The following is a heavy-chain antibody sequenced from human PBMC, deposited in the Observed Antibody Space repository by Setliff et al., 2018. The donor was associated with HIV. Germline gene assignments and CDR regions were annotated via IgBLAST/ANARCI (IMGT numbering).Heavy chain of an antibody. CDR1: GGTLSTYA. CDR3: ARVFRDIVVVPAATAPSYYFDC. CDR2: IIPVFGPA. J-gene: IGHJ4*02. V-gene: IGHV1-69*13. Sequence: ASVKVSCKASGGTLSTYAVSWVRQAPGQGLEWMGGIIPVFGPADYAKKFQGRVTITADESTRTAYMELSSLRSEDTAVYYCARVFRDIVVVPAATAPSYYFDCWGQGTLVTVSS. D-gene: IGHD2-2*01.